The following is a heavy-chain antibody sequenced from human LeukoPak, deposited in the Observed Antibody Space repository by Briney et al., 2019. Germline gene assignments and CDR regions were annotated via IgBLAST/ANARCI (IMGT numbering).Heavy chain of an antibody. CDR2: IIPIFGTA. CDR3: ARDDSSTDAFDI. J-gene: IGHJ3*02. D-gene: IGHD3-22*01. V-gene: IGHV1-69*13. Sequence: ASVKVSCKASGGTFSSYAISWVRQAPGQGLEWMGGIIPIFGTANYAQKFQGRVTITADESTSTAYMELGSLRSEDTAVYYCARDDSSTDAFDIWGQGTMVTVSS. CDR1: GGTFSSYA.